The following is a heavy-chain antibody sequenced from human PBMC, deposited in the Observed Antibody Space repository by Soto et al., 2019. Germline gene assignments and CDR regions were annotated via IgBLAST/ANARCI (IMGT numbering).Heavy chain of an antibody. CDR3: ARDLFGEDGAGYFDY. J-gene: IGHJ4*02. CDR2: ISGLNGNT. CDR1: GYSFSTYG. V-gene: IGHV1-18*01. Sequence: QVHLVQSGVEVKKPGASVKVSCKASGYSFSTYGISWVRQAPGQGLEWMGWISGLNGNTNYAQNLQGRVTMTTDTSMSTAYMELRSLGVDDPAMYYCARDLFGEDGAGYFDYWGQGTLVTVSS. D-gene: IGHD3-10*01.